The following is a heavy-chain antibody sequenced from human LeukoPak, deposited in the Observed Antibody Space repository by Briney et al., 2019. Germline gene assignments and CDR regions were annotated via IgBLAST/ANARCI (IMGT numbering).Heavy chain of an antibody. CDR2: IYYSGST. V-gene: IGHV4-59*01. CDR1: GGSISSYY. CDR3: ARASMDFWSAYYYIDV. Sequence: SETLSLTCTVSGGSISSYYWSWIRQPPGKGLEWIGYIYYSGSTNYNPSLKSRVTISVDTSKNQFSLKLSSVTAADTAVYYCARASMDFWSAYYYIDVWGKGTTVTFYS. D-gene: IGHD3-3*01. J-gene: IGHJ6*03.